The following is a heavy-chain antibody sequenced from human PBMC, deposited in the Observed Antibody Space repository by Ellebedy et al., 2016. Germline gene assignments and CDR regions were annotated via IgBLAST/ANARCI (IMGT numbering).Heavy chain of an antibody. Sequence: SGPTLVKPTQTLTLTCTFSGFSLDTDEVVVGWVRQPPGGALEWLSFIYGNDYKRYSPSLMSRLTITKHTSKNQVVLTMTNMDPVDTGTYFCVPRTTVTSVDYWGQGILVTVSS. CDR1: GFSLDTDEVV. V-gene: IGHV2-5*04. CDR3: VPRTTVTSVDY. J-gene: IGHJ4*02. CDR2: IYGNDYK. D-gene: IGHD4-11*01.